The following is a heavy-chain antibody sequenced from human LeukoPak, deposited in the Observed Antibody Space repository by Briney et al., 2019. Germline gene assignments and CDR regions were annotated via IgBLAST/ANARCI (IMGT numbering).Heavy chain of an antibody. Sequence: ASVKVSCKASGYTFTGNYMHWVRQAPGQGLEWMGWINPNSGGTNYAQKSQGRVTMTRDTSIGTAYMELNRLRSDDTAVYYCARGSYDSSDFEYFHHWGQGTLVTVSS. CDR2: INPNSGGT. CDR1: GYTFTGNY. V-gene: IGHV1-2*02. D-gene: IGHD3-22*01. J-gene: IGHJ1*01. CDR3: ARGSYDSSDFEYFHH.